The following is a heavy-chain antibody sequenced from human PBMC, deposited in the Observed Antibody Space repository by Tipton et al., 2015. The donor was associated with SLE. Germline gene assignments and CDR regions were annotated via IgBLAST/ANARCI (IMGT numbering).Heavy chain of an antibody. J-gene: IGHJ3*02. CDR1: GYTFISYV. D-gene: IGHD5-18*01. CDR2: INAGNGNT. V-gene: IGHV1-3*03. Sequence: QSGPEVKKPGASVKVSCKASGYTFISYVMHWVRQAPGQRLEWMGWINAGNGNTKYSQEFQGRVTITRDTAASTAYMELSSLRSEDMAVFYCARRGYEGAFDIWGQGTMVTVSS. CDR3: ARRGYEGAFDI.